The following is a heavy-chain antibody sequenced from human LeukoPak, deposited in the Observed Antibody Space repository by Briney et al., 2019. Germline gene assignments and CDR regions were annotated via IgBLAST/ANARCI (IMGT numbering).Heavy chain of an antibody. CDR1: GGSFSGYY. D-gene: IGHD3-10*01. J-gene: IGHJ6*03. CDR3: ARDGLNTMVRGKIHYYYMDV. CDR2: IYHSGST. V-gene: IGHV4-34*01. Sequence: SETLSLTCAVYGGSFSGYYWSWVRQPPGKGLEWIGEIYHSGSTNYNPSLKSRVTISVDKSKNQFSLKPSSVTAADTAVYYCARDGLNTMVRGKIHYYYMDVWGKGTTVTISS.